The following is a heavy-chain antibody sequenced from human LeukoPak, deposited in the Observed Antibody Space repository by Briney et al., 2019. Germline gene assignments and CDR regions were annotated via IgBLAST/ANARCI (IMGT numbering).Heavy chain of an antibody. J-gene: IGHJ4*02. CDR1: GGSISSGSDY. CDR3: ARLAGGQDYYGSGDALDY. V-gene: IGHV4-61*02. CDR2: IYTSGST. Sequence: SQTLSLTCTVSGGSISSGSDYWSWIRQPAGKGLEWIGRIYTSGSTNYNPSLKSRVTISVDTSKNQFSLKLSSVTAADTAVYYCARLAGGQDYYGSGDALDYWGQGTLVTVSS. D-gene: IGHD3-10*01.